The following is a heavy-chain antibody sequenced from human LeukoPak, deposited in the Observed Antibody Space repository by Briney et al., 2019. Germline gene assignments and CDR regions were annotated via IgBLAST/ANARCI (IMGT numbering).Heavy chain of an antibody. CDR3: ARERAPTYYDFWSGPDYYYYYMDV. Sequence: GASVKVSCKASGGTFSSYAISWVRQAPGQGLEWMGGIIPIFGTANYAQKFQGRVSITADESTSTAYIDGGALRSEDTAVYYCARERAPTYYDFWSGPDYYYYYMDVWGKGTTVTVSS. V-gene: IGHV1-69*13. CDR2: IIPIFGTA. D-gene: IGHD3-3*01. CDR1: GGTFSSYA. J-gene: IGHJ6*03.